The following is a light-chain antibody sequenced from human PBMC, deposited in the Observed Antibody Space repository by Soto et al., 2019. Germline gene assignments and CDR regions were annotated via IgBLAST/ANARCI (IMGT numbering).Light chain of an antibody. J-gene: IGKJ3*01. CDR1: QRVLYSSNNKNY. Sequence: DIVMTQSPDSLAVSLGERATINCKSSQRVLYSSNNKNYLAWYQQKPGQPPKLLIYWASTRESGVPDRFSGSGSGTDFTLTISSLQAEDVSVYYSQQYYSTPLTFGPGTKVDIK. CDR2: WAS. CDR3: QQYYSTPLT. V-gene: IGKV4-1*01.